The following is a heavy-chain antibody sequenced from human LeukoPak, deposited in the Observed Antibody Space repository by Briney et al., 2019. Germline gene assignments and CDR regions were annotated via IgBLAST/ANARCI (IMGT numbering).Heavy chain of an antibody. D-gene: IGHD4-17*01. Sequence: GGSLRLSCAASGLTFSSYSMNWVRQAPGKGLEWVSSISSSSSYIYYADSVKGRFTISRDNAKNSLYLQMNSLRAEDTAVYYCAREWRVTTRAYYYMDVWGKGTTVTISS. CDR2: ISSSSSYI. CDR3: AREWRVTTRAYYYMDV. V-gene: IGHV3-21*01. CDR1: GLTFSSYS. J-gene: IGHJ6*03.